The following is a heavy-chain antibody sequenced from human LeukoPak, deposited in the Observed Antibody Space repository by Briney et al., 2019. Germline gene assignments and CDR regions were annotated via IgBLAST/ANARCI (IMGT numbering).Heavy chain of an antibody. CDR1: GFTFSSYA. CDR2: ISSNGGST. CDR3: VNWAASLTMTISPY. D-gene: IGHD3-22*01. Sequence: GGSLRLSCSASGFTFSSYAMHWVRQAPGKGLEYVSAISSNGGSTYYADSVKGRFTISRDNSKNTLYLQMSSLRAEDTAVYYCVNWAASLTMTISPYWGQGTLVTVSS. V-gene: IGHV3-64D*09. J-gene: IGHJ4*02.